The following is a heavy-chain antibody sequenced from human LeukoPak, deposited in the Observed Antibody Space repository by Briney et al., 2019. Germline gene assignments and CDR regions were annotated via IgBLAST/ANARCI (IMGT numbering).Heavy chain of an antibody. CDR3: ASCSSTSCYGWFDP. CDR1: GFTFSDYY. J-gene: IGHJ5*02. V-gene: IGHV3-11*01. Sequence: GGSLRLSCAASGFTFSDYYMSWVRQAPGKGLEWVSYISSSGSTIYYADSVKGRFTISRDNAKNSLYLQMNSLRAEDTAVYYCASCSSTSCYGWFDPWGQGTLVTVSS. D-gene: IGHD2-2*01. CDR2: ISSSGSTI.